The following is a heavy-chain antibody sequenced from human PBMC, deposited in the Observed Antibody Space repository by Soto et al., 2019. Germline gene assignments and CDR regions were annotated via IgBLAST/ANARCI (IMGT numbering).Heavy chain of an antibody. CDR3: ARGLTYDFWSGYPQHNWFAP. D-gene: IGHD3-3*01. CDR1: GYTFTSYG. J-gene: IGHJ5*02. Sequence: QVQLVQSGAEVKKPGASVKVSCKASGYTFTSYGISWVRQAPGQGLEWMGWISAYNGNTNYAQKLQGRVTMTTDTSTSTAYMELRSLRSDDTAVYYCARGLTYDFWSGYPQHNWFAPWGQGTLVTVSS. CDR2: ISAYNGNT. V-gene: IGHV1-18*01.